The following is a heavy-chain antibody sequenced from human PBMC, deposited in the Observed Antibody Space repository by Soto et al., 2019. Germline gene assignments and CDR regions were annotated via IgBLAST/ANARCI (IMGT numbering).Heavy chain of an antibody. CDR3: ARLPGYCSGDSCRIDY. CDR1: GGSIPRSSCYY. Sequence: SETLSLTCSVSGGSIPRSSCYYWVWVRQPPGKGLEYIGSIYYSGSAYYNPSLKSRVTISVDTSKNQFSLKLSSVTAADTAVYFCARLPGYCSGDSCRIDYWGQGTLVTVSS. V-gene: IGHV4-39*01. CDR2: IYYSGSA. J-gene: IGHJ4*02. D-gene: IGHD2-15*01.